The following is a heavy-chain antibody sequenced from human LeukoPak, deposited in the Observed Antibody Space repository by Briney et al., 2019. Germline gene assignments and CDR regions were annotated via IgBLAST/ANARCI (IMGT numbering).Heavy chain of an antibody. Sequence: SGTLSLTCAVSGGSIISSNWWSWVRPPPGKGLEWIGEIYHSGSTNYNPSLKSRVTISVDKSKNQFSLKLSSVTAADTAVYYCARGPYYYDSSGSDAFDIWGQGTMVTVSS. V-gene: IGHV4-4*02. CDR3: ARGPYYYDSSGSDAFDI. CDR1: GGSIISSNW. J-gene: IGHJ3*02. CDR2: IYHSGST. D-gene: IGHD3-22*01.